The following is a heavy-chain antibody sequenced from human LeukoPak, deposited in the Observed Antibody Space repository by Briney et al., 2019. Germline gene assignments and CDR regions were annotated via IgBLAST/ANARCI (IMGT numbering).Heavy chain of an antibody. CDR2: IWYDGSNK. Sequence: PGGSLRLSCAASGFTFSSYTMSWVRQAPGKGLEWEAVIWYDGSNKYYADSVKGRFTISRDNSKNTLYLQMNSLRAEDTAVYYCARERYSSSWYKGDWYFDLWGRGTLVTVSS. J-gene: IGHJ2*01. CDR3: ARERYSSSWYKGDWYFDL. D-gene: IGHD6-13*01. V-gene: IGHV3-33*08. CDR1: GFTFSSYT.